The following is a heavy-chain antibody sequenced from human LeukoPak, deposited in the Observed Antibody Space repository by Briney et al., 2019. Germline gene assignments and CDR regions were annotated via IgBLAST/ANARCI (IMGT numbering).Heavy chain of an antibody. J-gene: IGHJ4*02. Sequence: GGSLRLSCAASGFTFSSYGMSWVRQGPGKGLEWVAATSSSDPGTYHADSVRGRFTISRDNSKNTLYLQMNRLRVEDAAVYYCARAPVTSCRGAFCYPFDYWGQGTLVTVSS. CDR3: ARAPVTSCRGAFCYPFDY. CDR1: GFTFSSYG. D-gene: IGHD2-15*01. V-gene: IGHV3-23*01. CDR2: TSSSDPGT.